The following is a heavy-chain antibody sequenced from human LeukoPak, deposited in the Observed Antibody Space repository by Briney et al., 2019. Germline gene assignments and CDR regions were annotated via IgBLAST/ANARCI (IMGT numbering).Heavy chain of an antibody. D-gene: IGHD2-2*01. CDR3: ARGTYCSSTSCYFEKDV. CDR2: ISSSSSYI. V-gene: IGHV3-21*01. Sequence: PRGSLRLSCAASGFTFNTYSMNWVRQAPGKGLEWVSSISSSSSYIYYADSVKGRFTISRDNAKNSLYLQMNSLRAEDTAVYYCARGTYCSSTSCYFEKDVWGKGTTVTVSS. J-gene: IGHJ6*04. CDR1: GFTFNTYS.